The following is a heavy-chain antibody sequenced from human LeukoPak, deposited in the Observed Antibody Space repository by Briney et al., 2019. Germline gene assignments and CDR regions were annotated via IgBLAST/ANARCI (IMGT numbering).Heavy chain of an antibody. J-gene: IGHJ4*02. Sequence: GESLRISCKASGYSFTGYWIAWVRQMPGKGLEWMGIIYPGDSDTRYSPSFQGQVTISADKSISTAYLQWSSLKASDTAIYYCARQWGDCSSTSCYSAYWGQGTLVTVSS. CDR1: GYSFTGYW. CDR2: IYPGDSDT. V-gene: IGHV5-51*01. D-gene: IGHD2-2*01. CDR3: ARQWGDCSSTSCYSAY.